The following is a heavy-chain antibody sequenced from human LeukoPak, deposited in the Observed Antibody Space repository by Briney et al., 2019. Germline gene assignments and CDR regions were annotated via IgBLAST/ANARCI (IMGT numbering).Heavy chain of an antibody. J-gene: IGHJ4*02. CDR1: GFTFGSYN. D-gene: IGHD5-18*01. Sequence: GGSLRLSCAASGFTFGSYNMIWVRQAPGKGLEWVSYISSGSGTIYYADSVKGRFTISRDNAKNSLYLQMNSLRDEDTAVYYCARVLSAVVTCDYWGQGTLVTVSS. CDR3: ARVLSAVVTCDY. V-gene: IGHV3-48*02. CDR2: ISSGSGTI.